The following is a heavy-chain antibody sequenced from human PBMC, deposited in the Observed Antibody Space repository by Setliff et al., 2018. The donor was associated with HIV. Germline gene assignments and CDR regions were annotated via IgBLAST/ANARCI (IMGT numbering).Heavy chain of an antibody. V-gene: IGHV3-20*04. J-gene: IGHJ3*02. CDR3: VRDKWLVPDTFDI. CDR1: GFTFDDYG. D-gene: IGHD6-19*01. CDR2: INWNGGST. Sequence: GGSLRLSCAVSGFTFDDYGMSWVRQASGKGLEWVSGINWNGGSTGYVDSVKGRFTISRDNAKNSLYLQMNSLRAEDMALYYRVRDKWLVPDTFDIWCQGTMFTVSS.